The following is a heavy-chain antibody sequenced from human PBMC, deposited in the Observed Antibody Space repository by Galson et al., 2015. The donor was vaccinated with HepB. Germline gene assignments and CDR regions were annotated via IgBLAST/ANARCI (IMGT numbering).Heavy chain of an antibody. CDR3: ANPGGRAYFDY. J-gene: IGHJ4*02. D-gene: IGHD3-16*01. Sequence: SLRLSCAASGFTFSSYGMHWVRQAPGKGLEWVAVISYDGSNKYYADSVKGRFTISRDNSKNTLYLQMNSLRAEDTAVYYCANPGGRAYFDYWGQGTLVTVSS. CDR1: GFTFSSYG. V-gene: IGHV3-30*18. CDR2: ISYDGSNK.